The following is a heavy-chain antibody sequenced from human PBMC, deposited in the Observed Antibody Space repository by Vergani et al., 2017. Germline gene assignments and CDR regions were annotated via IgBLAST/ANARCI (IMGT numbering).Heavy chain of an antibody. CDR2: IYTGGST. J-gene: IGHJ6*02. CDR1: GGSVSTGSYY. V-gene: IGHV4-61*02. D-gene: IGHD3-3*01. CDR3: ARSYYNFWSGYQDNYGMDV. Sequence: QVQLQVSGPGLVKPSQTLSLTCTVSGGSVSTGSYYRSWIRQPAGEGLEWIGRIYTGGSTNYSPSLKSRVTISVDTSKNQFSLKLNSVTAADTAVYYCARSYYNFWSGYQDNYGMDVWGQGTTVTVSS.